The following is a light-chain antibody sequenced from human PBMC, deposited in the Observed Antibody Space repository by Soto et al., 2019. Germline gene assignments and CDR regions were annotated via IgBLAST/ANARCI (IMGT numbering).Light chain of an antibody. Sequence: IQLTQSPSSLYASVGDRVTITCRASQAIRTALGWYQQKPGKVPKLLIYAASILQSGVPSRFSGSGSGTDFTLTISSLQPEDFATYYCQQYNSHRTFGQGTKVEIK. V-gene: IGKV1-17*01. CDR2: AAS. CDR3: QQYNSHRT. CDR1: QAIRTA. J-gene: IGKJ1*01.